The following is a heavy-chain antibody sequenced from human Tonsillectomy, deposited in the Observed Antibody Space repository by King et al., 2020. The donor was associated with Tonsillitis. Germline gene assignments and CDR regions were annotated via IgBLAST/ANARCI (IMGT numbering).Heavy chain of an antibody. CDR1: VCTFSSYK. CDR3: ARASPAGYFDL. Sequence: VQLVESGGGLVQHGGSLRLSCAASVCTFSSYKMNWVRQAPWKVLDGVSYISSSGSTIYYADSVKGRFTNSRDNAKNSLYRQMNSLRAEDTAVYYCARASPAGYFDLWGRGTLVTVSS. CDR2: ISSSGSTI. V-gene: IGHV3-48*03. J-gene: IGHJ2*01.